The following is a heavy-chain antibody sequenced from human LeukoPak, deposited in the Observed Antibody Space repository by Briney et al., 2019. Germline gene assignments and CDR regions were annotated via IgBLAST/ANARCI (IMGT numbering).Heavy chain of an antibody. V-gene: IGHV3-21*01. CDR1: GFTFSSYS. CDR3: ARTITMIVVDIVFDY. J-gene: IGHJ4*02. CDR2: ISSSSSYI. D-gene: IGHD3-22*01. Sequence: GGSLRLSCAASGFTFSSYSMNWVRQAPGKGLEWVSSISSSSSYIYYADSVKGRFTISRDNAKNSLYLQMNSLRAEDTAVYYCARTITMIVVDIVFDYWGQGTLVTVSS.